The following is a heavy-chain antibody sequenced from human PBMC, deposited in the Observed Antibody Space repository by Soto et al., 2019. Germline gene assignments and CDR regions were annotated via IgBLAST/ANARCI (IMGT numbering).Heavy chain of an antibody. Sequence: SGPTLVNPTQTLTLTCTFSGFSLTTRGVGVGWIRQPPGKALECLALIYWDDDKRYSPSLQSRLSITKDTSKNQVVLTMTNVEPVDTATYYCAHIPNYYQYDWFDPWGQGTLVTVSS. CDR1: GFSLTTRGVG. J-gene: IGHJ5*02. V-gene: IGHV2-5*02. CDR2: IYWDDDK. CDR3: AHIPNYYQYDWFDP. D-gene: IGHD3-16*01.